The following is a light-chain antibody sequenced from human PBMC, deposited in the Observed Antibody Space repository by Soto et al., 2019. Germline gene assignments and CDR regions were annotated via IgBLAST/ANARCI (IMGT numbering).Light chain of an antibody. Sequence: DIPMSQSPSTLSASVGDRVTIPCRASQSISSWLAWYQQKPGKAPKLLIYKASSLESGVPSRFSGSGSGTEFTLTISSLQPDDSATYYCQQYNSYSRTFGQGTKVDI. V-gene: IGKV1-5*03. CDR2: KAS. CDR3: QQYNSYSRT. J-gene: IGKJ1*01. CDR1: QSISSW.